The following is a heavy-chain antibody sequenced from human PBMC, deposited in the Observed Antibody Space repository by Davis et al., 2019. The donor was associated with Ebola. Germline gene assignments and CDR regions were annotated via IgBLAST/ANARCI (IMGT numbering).Heavy chain of an antibody. CDR2: IDPSDSYT. J-gene: IGHJ6*02. CDR1: GYSFTSYW. Sequence: ESLKIPCKGSGYSFTSYWISWLRQMPGNGLEWMGRIDPSDSYTNYSPSFQGHVTISADKSISTAYLQWSSLKASDTAMYYCAGSRYYYYGMDVWGQGTTVTVSS. CDR3: AGSRYYYYGMDV. V-gene: IGHV5-10-1*01.